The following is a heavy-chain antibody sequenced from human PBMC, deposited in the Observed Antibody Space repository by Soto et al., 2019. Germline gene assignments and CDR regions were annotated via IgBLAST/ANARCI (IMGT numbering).Heavy chain of an antibody. CDR1: GGSISSGGYY. V-gene: IGHV4-31*03. CDR3: ARWGLRYSGYDERGIPLTDY. Sequence: QVQLQESGPGLVKPSQTLSLTCTVSGGSISSGGYYWSWIRQHPGKGLEWIGFIYYSGSTYYNPSLKSRVTISVDTSKNQFSLKLSSVTAADTAVYYCARWGLRYSGYDERGIPLTDYWGQGTLVTVSS. CDR2: IYYSGST. D-gene: IGHD5-12*01. J-gene: IGHJ4*02.